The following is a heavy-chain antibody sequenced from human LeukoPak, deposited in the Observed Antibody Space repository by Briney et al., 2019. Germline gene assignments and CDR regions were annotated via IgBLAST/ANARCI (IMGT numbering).Heavy chain of an antibody. CDR2: IIPIFGTA. D-gene: IGHD3-22*01. J-gene: IGHJ4*02. Sequence: SVTVSCTASGYTFTIHAITWVRQAPGEGLEWMGRIIPIFGTANYAQKFQGTVTITADKSTSTTYLELSSLRSEDTAMYYCVSTYYYDSGGSPDYWGQGTLVIVSS. CDR3: VSTYYYDSGGSPDY. V-gene: IGHV1-69*06. CDR1: GYTFTIHA.